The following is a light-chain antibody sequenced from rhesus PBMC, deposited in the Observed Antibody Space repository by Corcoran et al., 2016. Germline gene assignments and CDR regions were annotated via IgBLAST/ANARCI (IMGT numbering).Light chain of an antibody. CDR2: AAS. J-gene: IGKJ4*01. V-gene: IGKV1-74*01. CDR3: QHSYGTPLT. CDR1: ENVNNY. Sequence: DIQMTQSPSSLSASVGDRVTITCRASENVNNYLHWYQQKPGKAPKLLICAASTLQSGVPSRFSGSGSGTDYNFTISSLQPEDVATYYCQHSYGTPLTFGGGTKVEIK.